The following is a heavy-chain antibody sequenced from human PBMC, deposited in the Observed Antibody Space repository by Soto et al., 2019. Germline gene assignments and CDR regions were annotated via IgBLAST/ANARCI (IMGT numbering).Heavy chain of an antibody. J-gene: IGHJ4*02. D-gene: IGHD4-17*01. CDR1: GFAFNTYT. Sequence: EVQLVESGGGLVKPGGSLRLSCAASGFAFNTYTMNWVRQAPGKGLEWVSSIGWTGSDMYYADSVKGRFTSSRDTAKNSLYLQIHSLRAEDTAVYYCVCGDHLGYWGQGTQVPVSS. V-gene: IGHV3-21*01. CDR3: VCGDHLGY. CDR2: IGWTGSDM.